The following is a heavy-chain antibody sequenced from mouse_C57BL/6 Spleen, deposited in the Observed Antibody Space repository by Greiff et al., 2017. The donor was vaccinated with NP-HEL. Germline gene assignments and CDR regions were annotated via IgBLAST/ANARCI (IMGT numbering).Heavy chain of an antibody. CDR3: AKTNDGYYVWFAY. CDR2: IWRGGST. V-gene: IGHV2-5*01. Sequence: QVQLQQSGPGLVQPSQSLSITCTVSGFSLTSYGVHWVRQSPGKGLEWLGVIWRGGSTDYNAAFMSRLSITKDNSKSQVFFKMNSLQADDTAIYYCAKTNDGYYVWFAYWGQGTLVTVSA. D-gene: IGHD2-3*01. CDR1: GFSLTSYG. J-gene: IGHJ3*01.